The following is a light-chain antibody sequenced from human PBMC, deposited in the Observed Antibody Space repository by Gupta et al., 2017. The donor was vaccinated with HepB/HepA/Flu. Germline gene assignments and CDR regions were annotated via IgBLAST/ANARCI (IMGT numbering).Light chain of an antibody. Sequence: ELVLTQSPGTLSLSPGERATLSCRTSQNVGNYLAWYQQKPGQAPRLLMHDTSDRATGIPARFSGSGSGTDFTLTISSLEPEDVAVYYCQQRDKWPLTFGGGTRVDIK. CDR2: DTS. V-gene: IGKV3-11*01. CDR1: QNVGNY. J-gene: IGKJ4*01. CDR3: QQRDKWPLT.